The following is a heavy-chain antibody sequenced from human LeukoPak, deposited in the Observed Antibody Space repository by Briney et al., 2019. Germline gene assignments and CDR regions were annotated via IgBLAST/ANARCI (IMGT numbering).Heavy chain of an antibody. D-gene: IGHD6-13*01. Sequence: SETLSLTCTVSGGSIGSYYWSWIRQPPGKGLEWIGYIYYSGSTNYNPSLKSRVTISVDTSKNQFSLKPSSVTAADTAVYYCARDHSSSWYGGAWFDPWGQGTLVTVSS. J-gene: IGHJ5*02. CDR3: ARDHSSSWYGGAWFDP. CDR2: IYYSGST. V-gene: IGHV4-59*01. CDR1: GGSIGSYY.